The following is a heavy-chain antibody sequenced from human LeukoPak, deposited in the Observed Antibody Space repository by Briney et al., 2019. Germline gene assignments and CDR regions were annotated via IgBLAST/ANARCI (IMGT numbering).Heavy chain of an antibody. CDR1: GFTFSDAW. CDR3: ARYYGDSGSQYYFDY. D-gene: IGHD3-22*01. J-gene: IGHJ4*02. V-gene: IGHV3-15*01. Sequence: PGGSLRPSCAASGFTFSDAWMSWVRQAPGKGLEWVGRIKSKTDGGTTDYAAPVKGRFTISRDDSKNTLYLQMNSLEIEDTAVYYCARYYGDSGSQYYFDYWGQGTLVTVSS. CDR2: IKSKTDGGTT.